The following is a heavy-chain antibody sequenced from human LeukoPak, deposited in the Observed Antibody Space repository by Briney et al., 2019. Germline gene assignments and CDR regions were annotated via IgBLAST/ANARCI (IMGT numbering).Heavy chain of an antibody. D-gene: IGHD1-26*01. CDR1: GFTFGSYS. V-gene: IGHV3-23*01. J-gene: IGHJ4*02. CDR2: ISGSGGST. CDR3: AKDSPIVGATAHSDDY. Sequence: GGSLRLSSAASGFTFGSYSMNWVRQAPGKGLEWVSAISGSGGSTYYADSVKGRFTISRDNSKNTLYLQMNSLRAEDTAVYYCAKDSPIVGATAHSDDYWGQGTLVTVSP.